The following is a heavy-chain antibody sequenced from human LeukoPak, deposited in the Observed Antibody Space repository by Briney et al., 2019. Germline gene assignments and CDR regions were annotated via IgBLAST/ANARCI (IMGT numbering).Heavy chain of an antibody. D-gene: IGHD2-2*01. V-gene: IGHV3-23*01. J-gene: IGHJ4*02. CDR1: GFTFSTYA. CDR2: ISGSGDST. Sequence: PGGSLRLSCAASGFTFSTYAVNWVRQAPGKGLEWVSTISGSGDSTYYADSVKGRFTISRDNSKNTLYLQMNSLRAEDTAVYYCARTFMYPAHFDYWGQGTLVTVSS. CDR3: ARTFMYPAHFDY.